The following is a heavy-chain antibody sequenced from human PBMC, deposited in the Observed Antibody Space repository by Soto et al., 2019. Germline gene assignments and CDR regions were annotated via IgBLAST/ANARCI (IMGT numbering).Heavy chain of an antibody. J-gene: IGHJ3*02. CDR3: ARQGEMATVAAFDI. Sequence: PGESLKISCHSSGYNFINYWIGWVRQMPGKGLEWMGIILPGDSDTRYSPSFQGRVTISVDKSSSTAYLQWSSLKASDTAMYYCARQGEMATVAAFDIWGQGTMVT. CDR1: GYNFINYW. V-gene: IGHV5-51*01. D-gene: IGHD3-16*01. CDR2: ILPGDSDT.